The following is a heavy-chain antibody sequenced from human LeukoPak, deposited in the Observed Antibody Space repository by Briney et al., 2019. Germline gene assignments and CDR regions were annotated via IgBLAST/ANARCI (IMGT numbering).Heavy chain of an antibody. CDR1: GFTFSSYS. CDR2: ISSSSSYI. CDR3: ARDTSPWFRNYYYYYGMDV. Sequence: GGSLRLSCAASGFTFSSYSMNWVRQAPGKELEWVSSISSSSSYIYYADSVKGRFTISRDNAKNSLYLQMNSLRAEDTAVYYCARDTSPWFRNYYYYYGMDVWGQGTTVTVSS. V-gene: IGHV3-21*01. J-gene: IGHJ6*02. D-gene: IGHD3-10*01.